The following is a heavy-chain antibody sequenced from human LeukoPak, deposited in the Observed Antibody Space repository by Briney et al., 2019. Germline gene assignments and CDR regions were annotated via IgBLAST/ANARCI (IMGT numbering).Heavy chain of an antibody. Sequence: GGSLRLSCAASGFTFSSYAMHWVRQAPGEGLEWVAVISYDGSNKYYVDSVKGRFTISRDNSKNTLYLQMNSLRAEDTAVYYCARGRTTVVTLGGYWGQGTLVTVSS. V-gene: IGHV3-30-3*01. CDR2: ISYDGSNK. CDR3: ARGRTTVVTLGGY. D-gene: IGHD4-23*01. J-gene: IGHJ4*02. CDR1: GFTFSSYA.